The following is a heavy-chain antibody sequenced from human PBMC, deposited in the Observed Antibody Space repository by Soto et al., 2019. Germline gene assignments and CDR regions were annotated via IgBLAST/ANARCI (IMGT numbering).Heavy chain of an antibody. CDR3: ARDTPPSDV. CDR1: GDTLPSYA. V-gene: IGHV1-3*01. Sequence: ASMKVSCQDSGDTLPSYAMHWVRQAPGQRLEWMGWINAGNGNTKYSQKFQGRVTITRDTSASTAYMELSSLRSEDTAVYYCARDTPPSDVWGQGTTVTVSS. J-gene: IGHJ6*02. CDR2: INAGNGNT.